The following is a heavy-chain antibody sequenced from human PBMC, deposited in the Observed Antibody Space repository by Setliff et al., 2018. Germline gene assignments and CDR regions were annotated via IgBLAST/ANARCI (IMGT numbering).Heavy chain of an antibody. D-gene: IGHD4-17*01. CDR1: GGSISNDSYY. CDR2: IHTSGNT. CDR3: ARESQGLRGFDI. V-gene: IGHV4-61*09. Sequence: PSETLSLTCTVSGGSISNDSYYWSWIRQPAGKGLEWLGHIHTSGNTNYNPSPKSRVTMATDTSKNQFSRKLSSVTAADTAVYYCARESQGLRGFDIWGQGTMVTVSS. J-gene: IGHJ3*02.